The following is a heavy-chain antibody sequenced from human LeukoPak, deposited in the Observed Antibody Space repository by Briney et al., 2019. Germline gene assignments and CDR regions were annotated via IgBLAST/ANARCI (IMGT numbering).Heavy chain of an antibody. CDR3: TRQYCSSTSCYINWFDP. CDR1: GFTFGDYA. CDR2: TRSKAYGGTR. Sequence: QTGGSLRLSCTASGFTFGDYAMSWFRQAPGKGLEWVGFTRSKAYGGTREYVATVKGRFTISRDDSKSIAYLQMNSLKTEDTAVYYCTRQYCSSTSCYINWFDPWGQGTLVTVSS. J-gene: IGHJ5*02. D-gene: IGHD2-2*02. V-gene: IGHV3-49*03.